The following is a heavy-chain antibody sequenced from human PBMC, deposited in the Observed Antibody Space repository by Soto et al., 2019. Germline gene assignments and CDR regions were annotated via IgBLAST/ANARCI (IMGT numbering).Heavy chain of an antibody. J-gene: IGHJ4*02. CDR2: TYYRSKWYN. V-gene: IGHV6-1*01. D-gene: IGHD6-13*01. Sequence: PSQTLSLTCDISGDSVSTNHATWNWIRQSPSRGLEWLGRTYYRSKWYNDYAVSVRSRITINPDTSKNQFSLQLNSVTPEDTAVNYCAGARSTWGSTWYFDYWAQGTLVTVSS. CDR3: AGARSTWGSTWYFDY. CDR1: GDSVSTNHAT.